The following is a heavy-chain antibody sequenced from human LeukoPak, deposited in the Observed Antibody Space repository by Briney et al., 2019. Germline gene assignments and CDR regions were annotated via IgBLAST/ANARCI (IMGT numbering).Heavy chain of an antibody. CDR3: ARDRRYYDSSGYSDFDY. V-gene: IGHV3-74*01. J-gene: IGHJ4*02. D-gene: IGHD3-22*01. Sequence: GGSLRLSCAASGLTFSSYWMHWVRQAPGKGLVWVSRINSDGSSTSYADSVKGRFTISRDNAKNTLYLQMNSLRAEDTAVYYCARDRRYYDSSGYSDFDYWGQGTLVTVSS. CDR2: INSDGSST. CDR1: GLTFSSYW.